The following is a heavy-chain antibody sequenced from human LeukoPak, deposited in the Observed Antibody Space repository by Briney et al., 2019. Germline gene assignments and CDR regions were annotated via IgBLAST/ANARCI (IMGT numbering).Heavy chain of an antibody. CDR3: ARYATTVVTGDAFDI. CDR1: GGTFSSYA. Sequence: ASVKVSCKASGGTFSSYAISWVRQAPGQGLEWMGRIIPILGIANYAQKFQGRVTITADKSTSTAYMELSSLRSEDTAVYYCARYATTVVTGDAFDIWGQGTMVTVSS. CDR2: IIPILGIA. D-gene: IGHD4-23*01. J-gene: IGHJ3*02. V-gene: IGHV1-69*04.